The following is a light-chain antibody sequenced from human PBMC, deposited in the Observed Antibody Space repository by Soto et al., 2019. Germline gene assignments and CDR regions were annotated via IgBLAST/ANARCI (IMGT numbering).Light chain of an antibody. J-gene: IGLJ1*01. Sequence: QSVLTQPASVSGSPGQWITISCTGTSSDVGSYDLVSWYQQHPGKAPKLMIYEVTKRPSGVSNRFSGSKSGNTASLTISGLQAEDEADYYCCSYAGSSSYAFGTGTKVTVL. V-gene: IGLV2-23*02. CDR1: SSDVGSYDL. CDR2: EVT. CDR3: CSYAGSSSYA.